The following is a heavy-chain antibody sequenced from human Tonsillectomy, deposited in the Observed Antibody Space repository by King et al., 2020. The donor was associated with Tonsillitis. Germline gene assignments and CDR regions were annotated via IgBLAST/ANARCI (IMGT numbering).Heavy chain of an antibody. Sequence: VQLVESGGGLVQPGGSLRLSCAASGFTLSSYWMSWVRQAPGKGLEWVANIKQDGSERYYVDSVKGRLTISRDNAKNSLYLQMNSLRAEDTAVYHCARVYSYALHGMDVWGQGTTVTVSS. D-gene: IGHD5-18*01. J-gene: IGHJ6*02. CDR1: GFTLSSYW. CDR3: ARVYSYALHGMDV. CDR2: IKQDGSER. V-gene: IGHV3-7*03.